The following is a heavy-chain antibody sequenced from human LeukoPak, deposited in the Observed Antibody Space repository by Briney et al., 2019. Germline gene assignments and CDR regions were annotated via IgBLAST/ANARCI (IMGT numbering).Heavy chain of an antibody. J-gene: IGHJ4*02. CDR3: ARGRVLGYSYGYYFDY. CDR2: IYYSGST. D-gene: IGHD5-18*01. V-gene: IGHV4-39*01. CDR1: GGSISSSNYY. Sequence: SETLSLTCTVSGGSISSSNYYWGWIRQPPGKGLEWIGTIYYSGSTYYNPSLKTRLTISVDTSKNQFSLNVTSVTATDTAVYYCARGRVLGYSYGYYFDYWGQGTLVTVSS.